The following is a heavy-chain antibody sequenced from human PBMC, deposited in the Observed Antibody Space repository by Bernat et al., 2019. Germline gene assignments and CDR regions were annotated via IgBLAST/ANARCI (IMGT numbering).Heavy chain of an antibody. V-gene: IGHV3-15*01. CDR2: IKTKSEGGTT. CDR1: GYTFRNAW. Sequence: EVQLVESGGGLVKPGGFLRLSCAASGYTFRNAWMSWVRQAPGKGLEWVGHIKTKSEGGTTDYVAPVKGRFIISRDDSKNTLYLQMNSLKTEDTAVYYCTQSGHYYGMDVWGQGTTVTVSS. CDR3: TQSGHYYGMDV. J-gene: IGHJ6*02.